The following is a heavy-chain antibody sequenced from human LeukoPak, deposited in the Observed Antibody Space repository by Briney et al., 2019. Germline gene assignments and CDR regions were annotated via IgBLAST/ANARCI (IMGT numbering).Heavy chain of an antibody. CDR1: GFTFSSHR. Sequence: GGSLRPSCAASGFTFSSHRMHWVRQAPGKGLVCVARIKSDGTYRDYGDSVRGRFTISRDNAKDTLYLQMNSLRAEDTAVYYCVRDDRSYGVDYWGQGTPVTVSS. J-gene: IGHJ4*02. V-gene: IGHV3-74*01. CDR2: IKSDGTYR. CDR3: VRDDRSYGVDY. D-gene: IGHD4-17*01.